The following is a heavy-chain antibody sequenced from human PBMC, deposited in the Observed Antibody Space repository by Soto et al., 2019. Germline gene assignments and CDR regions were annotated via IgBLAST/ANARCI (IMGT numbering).Heavy chain of an antibody. CDR2: VFSGGTT. Sequence: EVQLVESGGGLIQPGGSLRLSCAASGFTVSANYMTWVRQAPGKGLEWVSIVFSGGTTYYADSVKDRFTISRDNSKNTLYLQMNSLRAEDTAVYYCAREFNGMDVWGQGTTVTVSS. CDR3: AREFNGMDV. V-gene: IGHV3-53*01. J-gene: IGHJ6*02. CDR1: GFTVSANY.